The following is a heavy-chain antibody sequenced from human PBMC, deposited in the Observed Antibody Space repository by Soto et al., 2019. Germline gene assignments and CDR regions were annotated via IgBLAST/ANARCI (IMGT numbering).Heavy chain of an antibody. CDR1: GFTFSSYN. J-gene: IGHJ4*02. CDR3: AKDKGITAQKYYFDY. CDR2: ISNDGGNK. V-gene: IGHV3-30*18. D-gene: IGHD6-13*01. Sequence: QVQLVESGGGVVQPGRSLRLSCAASGFTFSSYNMHWVRQAPGKGLEWVALISNDGGNKHYADSVKGRFTSSRDKSKNTLYLQMNSLRTEDTAVYYCAKDKGITAQKYYFDYWGQGTLVTVSS.